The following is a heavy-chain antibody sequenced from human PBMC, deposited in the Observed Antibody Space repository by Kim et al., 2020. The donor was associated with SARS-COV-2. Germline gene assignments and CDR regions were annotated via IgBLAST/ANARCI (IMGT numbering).Heavy chain of an antibody. J-gene: IGHJ6*02. V-gene: IGHV3-33*05. CDR2: ISYDGSNK. Sequence: GSLRLSCAASGFTFSSYGMHWVRQAPGKGLEWVAVISYDGSNKYYADSVKGRFTISRDNSKNTLYLQMNSLRAEDTAVYYCARGICSYYYGSASCFGYYYYGMDVWGQGTTVTVSS. D-gene: IGHD3-10*01. CDR1: GFTFSSYG. CDR3: ARGICSYYYGSASCFGYYYYGMDV.